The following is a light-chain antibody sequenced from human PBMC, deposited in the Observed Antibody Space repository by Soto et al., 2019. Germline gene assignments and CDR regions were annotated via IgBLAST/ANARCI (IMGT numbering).Light chain of an antibody. V-gene: IGKV1-5*03. Sequence: DIQMTQFPSTLSAYVGDRVTITCRASQSISSWLAWYQQKPGKAPKLLIYKASTLETGVPSRFSGSGSGTYFSFTISSLQPEDFATYYCQQYSNLITFGQGTRLEIK. CDR1: QSISSW. CDR2: KAS. J-gene: IGKJ5*01. CDR3: QQYSNLIT.